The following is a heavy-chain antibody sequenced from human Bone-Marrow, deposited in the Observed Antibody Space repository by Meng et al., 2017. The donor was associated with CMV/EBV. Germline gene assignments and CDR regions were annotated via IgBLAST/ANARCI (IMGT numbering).Heavy chain of an antibody. V-gene: IGHV3-74*01. CDR3: ARDQDF. CDR1: GFLFTDYW. CDR2: ISGNGRTT. J-gene: IGHJ4*02. Sequence: GGSLRLSCAASGFLFTDYWMHWVRQAPGKGLVWVSRISGNGRTTNYADSVKGRFLISRDNTKNTVYLQMNSLSAEDTALYWCARDQDFRDQGTLVTVSS.